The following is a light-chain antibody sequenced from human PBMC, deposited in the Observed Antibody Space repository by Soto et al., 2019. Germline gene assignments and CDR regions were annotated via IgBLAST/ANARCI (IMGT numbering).Light chain of an antibody. Sequence: EILFAQSPSTLSLSPGQRATLSCMASQTVIHNYLAWHQQKPGQTPRLLVYGASNRATGIPDRFSGSGSGTDFTLTISRLEPEDFAVYYCQQHGISPITFGQGTRLEIK. CDR1: QTVIHNY. V-gene: IGKV3-20*01. J-gene: IGKJ5*01. CDR2: GAS. CDR3: QQHGISPIT.